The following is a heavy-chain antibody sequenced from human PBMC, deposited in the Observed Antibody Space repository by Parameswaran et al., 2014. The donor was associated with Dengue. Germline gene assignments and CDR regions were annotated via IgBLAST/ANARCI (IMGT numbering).Heavy chain of an antibody. CDR2: IYPGDSDT. Sequence: VRQMPGKGLEWMGIIYPGDSDTRYSPSFQGQVTISADKSISTAYLQWSSLKASDTAMYYCARHYNYYDSSGYYGYWGQGTLVTVSS. D-gene: IGHD3-22*01. J-gene: IGHJ4*02. V-gene: IGHV5-51*01. CDR3: ARHYNYYDSSGYYGY.